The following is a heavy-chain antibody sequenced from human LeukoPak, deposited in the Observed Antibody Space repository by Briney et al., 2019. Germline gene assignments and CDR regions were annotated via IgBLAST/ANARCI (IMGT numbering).Heavy chain of an antibody. CDR3: AKVTSIAARRLNFDY. CDR2: ISGSGGST. Sequence: PGGSLRLSCAASGFTFSSYAMSWVRQAPGKGLEWVSTISGSGGSTYYADSVKGRFTISRDNSKNTLYLQMNSLRAEDTAVYYCAKVTSIAARRLNFDYWGQGTLVTVSS. CDR1: GFTFSSYA. V-gene: IGHV3-23*01. D-gene: IGHD6-6*01. J-gene: IGHJ4*02.